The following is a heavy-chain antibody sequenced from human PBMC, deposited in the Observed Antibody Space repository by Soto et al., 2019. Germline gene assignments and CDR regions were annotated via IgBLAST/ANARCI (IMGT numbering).Heavy chain of an antibody. V-gene: IGHV2-5*01. Sequence: SGPTLVNPTHTLTLTLTFSVFSRSTSVVCLVWIRQPPGKALEWLALIYWNDDKRYSPSLKSRLTITKDTSKNQVVLTMTNMDPVEKATYYCEPVIRIKKESLDPWGQRTLVTVSS. J-gene: IGHJ5*02. CDR2: IYWNDDK. CDR3: EPVIRIKKESLDP. CDR1: VFSRSTSVVC. D-gene: IGHD3-10*01.